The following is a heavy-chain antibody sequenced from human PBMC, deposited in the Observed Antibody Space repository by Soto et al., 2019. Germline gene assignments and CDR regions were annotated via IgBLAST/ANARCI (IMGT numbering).Heavy chain of an antibody. V-gene: IGHV3-23*01. J-gene: IGHJ6*02. CDR1: GFTFSSYA. D-gene: IGHD3-3*01. CDR3: AKDVAQYYDFWSGYYGSWGYYYGMDV. Sequence: GGSLRLSCAASGFTFSSYAMSWVRQAPGKGLEWVSAISGSGGSTYYADSVKGRFTISRDSSKNTLYLQMNSLRAEDTAVYYCAKDVAQYYDFWSGYYGSWGYYYGMDVWGQGTTVTV. CDR2: ISGSGGST.